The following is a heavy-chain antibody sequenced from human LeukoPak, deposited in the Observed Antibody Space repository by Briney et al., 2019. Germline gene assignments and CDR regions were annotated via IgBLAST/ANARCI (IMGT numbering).Heavy chain of an antibody. J-gene: IGHJ5*02. V-gene: IGHV4-59*01. D-gene: IGHD1-1*01. CDR2: IYYSGST. Sequence: PSETLSLTCTVSGGSISSYYWSWIRQPPGKGREWIGYIYYSGSTDYNPSLKSRVTISVDTSKNQFSLKLNSVTAADTAVYYCARDPRGGTSRDNWFDPWGQGTLVTVSS. CDR3: ARDPRGGTSRDNWFDP. CDR1: GGSISSYY.